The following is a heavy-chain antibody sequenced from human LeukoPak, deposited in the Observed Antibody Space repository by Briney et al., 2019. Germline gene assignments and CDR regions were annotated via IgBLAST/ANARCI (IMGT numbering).Heavy chain of an antibody. CDR1: GYTFTSYG. V-gene: IGHV1-18*01. D-gene: IGHD2-2*01. CDR2: ISAYNGNT. J-gene: IGHJ4*02. CDR3: ARDPGIVVVPAANLLDY. Sequence: ASVKVSCKASGYTFTSYGISWVRQAPGQGLEWMGWISAYNGNTNYAQKLQGRVTMTTDTSTSTAYMELRSLRSDDTAVYYCARDPGIVVVPAANLLDYWGQGTLVTVSS.